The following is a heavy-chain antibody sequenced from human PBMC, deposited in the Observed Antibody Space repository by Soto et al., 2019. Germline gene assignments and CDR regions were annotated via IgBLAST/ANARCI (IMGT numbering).Heavy chain of an antibody. CDR2: IDWDDDK. D-gene: IGHD1-1*01. CDR3: AKTGTDGSWFDP. Sequence: SGPTLVNPTQTLTLTCTFSGFSLSTSGMRVSWIRQPPGKALQWLARIDWDDDKFYTTSPRTRLTISKDTSKNQVVLTMTNMDPVDTATYYCAKTGTDGSWFDPWGQGTLVTVSS. J-gene: IGHJ5*02. V-gene: IGHV2-70*04. CDR1: GFSLSTSGMR.